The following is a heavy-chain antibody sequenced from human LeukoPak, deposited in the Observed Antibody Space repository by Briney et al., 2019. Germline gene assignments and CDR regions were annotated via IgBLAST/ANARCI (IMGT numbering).Heavy chain of an antibody. J-gene: IGHJ4*02. CDR1: GGSISSYY. CDR2: IYYSGST. V-gene: IGHV4-59*08. Sequence: SQTLSLTCTVSGGSISSYYWSWIRQTPGKGLEWIGYIYYSGSTNYNPSLKSRVNISVDTSKNQFSLKLSSVTAADTALYYCASLYCSSTSCYLFHWGQGTLVTVSS. CDR3: ASLYCSSTSCYLFH. D-gene: IGHD2-2*01.